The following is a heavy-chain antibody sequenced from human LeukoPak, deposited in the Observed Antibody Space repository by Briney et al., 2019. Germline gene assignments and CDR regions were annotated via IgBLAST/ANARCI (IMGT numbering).Heavy chain of an antibody. J-gene: IGHJ6*03. V-gene: IGHV4-4*07. D-gene: IGHD1-1*01. Sequence: SETLSLTCTVSGGSFSSYYWSWIRQPAGKGLEWIGRIYTSGSTNYNPSLKSRVTMSVDTSKNQFSLKLSSLTAADTAVYYCARGGNGPPHYYMDVWGKGTTVIVSS. CDR1: GGSFSSYY. CDR2: IYTSGST. CDR3: ARGGNGPPHYYMDV.